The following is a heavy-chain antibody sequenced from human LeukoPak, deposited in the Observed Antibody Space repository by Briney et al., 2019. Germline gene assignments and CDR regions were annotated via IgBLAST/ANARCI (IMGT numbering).Heavy chain of an antibody. V-gene: IGHV3-7*01. D-gene: IGHD3-22*01. CDR2: INRDGSEK. CDR1: GFTFSSYW. J-gene: IGHJ4*02. CDR3: ARNPYNSPSEY. Sequence: GGSLRLSCAASGFTFSSYWMNWVRQAPGKGLEWVANINRDGSEKYYVDSVKGRFTISRDNAKNSLYLQMNSLRVEDTAVYYCARNPYNSPSEYWGQGTLVTVSS.